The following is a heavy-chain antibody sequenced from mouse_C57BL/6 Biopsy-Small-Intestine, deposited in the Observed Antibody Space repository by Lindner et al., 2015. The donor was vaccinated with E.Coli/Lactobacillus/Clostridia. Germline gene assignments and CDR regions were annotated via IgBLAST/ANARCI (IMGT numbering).Heavy chain of an antibody. Sequence: SVKVSCKASGYTFTSYYIHWVRQAPGQGLEWMGIFNPGGTGTRYAQKFQGRITMTRDTSTSTVFMELSSLTSDDTAVYYCARSHQKGLEHWGQGTLVTASS. J-gene: IGHJ4*01. CDR2: FNPGGTGT. V-gene: IGHV1S61*01. D-gene: IGHD3-3*01. CDR1: GYTFTSYY. CDR3: ARSHQKGLEH.